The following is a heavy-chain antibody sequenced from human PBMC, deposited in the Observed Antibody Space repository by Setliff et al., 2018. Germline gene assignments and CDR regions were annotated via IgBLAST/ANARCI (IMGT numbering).Heavy chain of an antibody. CDR2: IYHSGST. J-gene: IGHJ5*02. CDR1: GYSISSGYY. D-gene: IGHD3-16*01. Sequence: SETLSLTCTVSGYSISSGYYWGWIRQPPGKGLEWIGSIYHSGSTYYNPSLKSRVTISVDTSKDQFSLKLSSVTAADTAVYYCSIRGVGAYDYVWGSSPSDWFDPWGQGTLVTVSS. V-gene: IGHV4-38-2*02. CDR3: SIRGVGAYDYVWGSSPSDWFDP.